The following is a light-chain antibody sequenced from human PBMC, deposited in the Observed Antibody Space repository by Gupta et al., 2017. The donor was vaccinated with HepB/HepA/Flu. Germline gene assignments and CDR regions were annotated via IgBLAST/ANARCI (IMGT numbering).Light chain of an antibody. CDR3: SSYTSRSTLV. CDR1: SSDVGGYEY. J-gene: IGLJ2*01. Sequence: SITISCTGTSSDVGGYEYVSWYQQHPGKAPKLVIYDVSNRPSGVSNRFSGSKSGITASLTISGLQAEDEADYYCSSYTSRSTLVFGGGTKVTVL. CDR2: DVS. V-gene: IGLV2-14*03.